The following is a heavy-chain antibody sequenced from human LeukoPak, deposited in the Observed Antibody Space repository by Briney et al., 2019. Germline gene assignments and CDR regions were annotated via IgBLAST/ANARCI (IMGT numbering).Heavy chain of an antibody. Sequence: GGSLRLSCVASGFTFSSYSMNWVRQAPGKGLEWVSSIGSSSSYIYYADSVKGRFTISRDNAKNSLYLQMNSLRAEDTAVYYCARVVFGEGDDYWGQGTLVTVSS. D-gene: IGHD3-10*02. V-gene: IGHV3-21*01. CDR3: ARVVFGEGDDY. J-gene: IGHJ4*02. CDR2: IGSSSSYI. CDR1: GFTFSSYS.